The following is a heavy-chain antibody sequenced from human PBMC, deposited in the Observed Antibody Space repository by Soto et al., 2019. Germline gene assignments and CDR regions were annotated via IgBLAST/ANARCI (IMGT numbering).Heavy chain of an antibody. CDR1: GFTFSSYA. CDR2: ISYDGSNK. D-gene: IGHD4-4*01. V-gene: IGHV3-30-3*01. CDR3: ARDPTVTTFSPLYYYYGMDV. Sequence: QVQLVESGGGVVQPGRSLRLSCAASGFTFSSYAMHWVRQAPGKGLEWEAVISYDGSNKYYADSVKGRFTISRDNSKNTLYLQMNSLRAEDTAVYYCARDPTVTTFSPLYYYYGMDVWGQGTTVTVSS. J-gene: IGHJ6*02.